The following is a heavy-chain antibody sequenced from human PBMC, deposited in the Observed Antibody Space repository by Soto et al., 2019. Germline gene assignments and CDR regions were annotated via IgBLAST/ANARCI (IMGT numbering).Heavy chain of an antibody. CDR2: IYHSGST. CDR1: GGSFSSGIW. J-gene: IGHJ6*02. Sequence: SETLSLTCAVSGGSFSSGIWWSWVRQPPGKGLEWIGEIYHSGSTNQNPSLRSRVTISVDKSKNQFSLKLSSVTAADTAVYYCARDARMPTDLGGYYYYAMDVWGQGTTVTVSS. V-gene: IGHV4-4*02. D-gene: IGHD4-4*01. CDR3: ARDARMPTDLGGYYYYAMDV.